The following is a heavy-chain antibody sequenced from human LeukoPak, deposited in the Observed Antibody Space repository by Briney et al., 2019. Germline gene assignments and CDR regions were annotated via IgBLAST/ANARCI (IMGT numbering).Heavy chain of an antibody. D-gene: IGHD6-13*01. CDR2: ISGSGDST. CDR3: ARLKANRSGWYYLDY. V-gene: IGHV3-23*01. Sequence: PGGSLRLSCAASGFTFSSYAMSWVRQAPGKGLEWVSAISGSGDSTYYADSVKGRFTISRDNSKNTLYLQMNSLRAEDTAVYYCARLKANRSGWYYLDYWGQGTLVTVSS. CDR1: GFTFSSYA. J-gene: IGHJ4*02.